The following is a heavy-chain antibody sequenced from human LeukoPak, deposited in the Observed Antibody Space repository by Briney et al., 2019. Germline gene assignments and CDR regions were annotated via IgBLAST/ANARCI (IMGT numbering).Heavy chain of an antibody. J-gene: IGHJ4*02. CDR1: GFTFDDYA. Sequence: PGGPLRLSCAASGFTFDDYAMHWVRQAPGKGLEWVSLISGDGGSTYYADSVKGRFTISRENSKNSPYLQMNSQRTEDTALYYCAKARYCSGGSCDTIDYWGQGTLVTVSS. CDR3: AKARYCSGGSCDTIDY. D-gene: IGHD2-15*01. CDR2: ISGDGGST. V-gene: IGHV3-43*02.